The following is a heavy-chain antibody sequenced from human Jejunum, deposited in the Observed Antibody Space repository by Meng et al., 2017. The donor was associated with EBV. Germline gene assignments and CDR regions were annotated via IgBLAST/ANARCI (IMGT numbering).Heavy chain of an antibody. CDR3: ARDGGPSGSYAYWFDP. CDR2: IFHIGTT. Sequence: QVELYESGPGLGKPLGTLSLTCAVSGGSIRSSNWWSWVRQPPGKGPEWIGEIFHIGTTNYNPTLKSRVTMSVDKSKNHFSLKLTSVTAADTAVYYCARDGGPSGSYAYWFDPWGQGTLVTVSS. D-gene: IGHD1-26*01. CDR1: GGSIRSSNW. V-gene: IGHV4-4*02. J-gene: IGHJ5*02.